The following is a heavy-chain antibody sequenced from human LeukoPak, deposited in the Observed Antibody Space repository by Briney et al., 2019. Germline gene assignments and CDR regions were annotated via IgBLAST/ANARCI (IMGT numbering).Heavy chain of an antibody. Sequence: PGRSLRLSCAASGFTFSSYAMHWVRQAPGKGLEWVAVISYDGSNKYYADSVKGRFTTSRDNSKNTLYLQMNSLRAEDTAVYYCARESGIAARYYYYGMDVWGQGTTVTVSS. D-gene: IGHD6-6*01. CDR1: GFTFSSYA. J-gene: IGHJ6*02. CDR2: ISYDGSNK. V-gene: IGHV3-30*04. CDR3: ARESGIAARYYYYGMDV.